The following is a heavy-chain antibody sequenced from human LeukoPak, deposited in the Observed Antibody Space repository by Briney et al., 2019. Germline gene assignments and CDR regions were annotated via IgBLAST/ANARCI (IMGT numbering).Heavy chain of an antibody. J-gene: IGHJ5*02. Sequence: GGSLRLSCAASGFTFSSYSMNWVRQAPGKGLEWVSSISISSSYIYYADSVKDRFTISRDNAKNSLYLQMNSLRAEDTAVYYCAREMLAGSGSYYAERWFDPWGQGTLVTVSS. CDR2: ISISSSYI. CDR1: GFTFSSYS. D-gene: IGHD3-10*01. V-gene: IGHV3-21*01. CDR3: AREMLAGSGSYYAERWFDP.